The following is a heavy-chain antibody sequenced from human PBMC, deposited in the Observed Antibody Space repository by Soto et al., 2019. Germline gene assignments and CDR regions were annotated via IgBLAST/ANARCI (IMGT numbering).Heavy chain of an antibody. D-gene: IGHD2-15*01. Sequence: PSETLSLTCAVYGGSFSGYYWSWIRQPPGKGLEWIGEINHSGSTNYNPSLKSRVTISVDTSKNQFSLKLSSVTAADTAVYYCASNVVVAAHGAFDIWGQGTMVTVSS. J-gene: IGHJ3*02. CDR1: GGSFSGYY. V-gene: IGHV4-34*01. CDR3: ASNVVVAAHGAFDI. CDR2: INHSGST.